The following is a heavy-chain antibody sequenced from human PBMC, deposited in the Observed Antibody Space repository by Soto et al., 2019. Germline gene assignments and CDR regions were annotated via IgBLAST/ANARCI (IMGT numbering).Heavy chain of an antibody. D-gene: IGHD3-16*01. CDR1: GSTFDTYV. CDR3: ARGARDFDY. V-gene: IGHV3-33*01. Sequence: GGSLRLSCAASGSTFDTYVMHWVRQAPGRGLEWVALIWYDGGNKYYADSVKGRFTISRDNSKNTLYLQMNSLRAEDTAVYYCARGARDFDYWGQGTLVTVSS. J-gene: IGHJ4*02. CDR2: IWYDGGNK.